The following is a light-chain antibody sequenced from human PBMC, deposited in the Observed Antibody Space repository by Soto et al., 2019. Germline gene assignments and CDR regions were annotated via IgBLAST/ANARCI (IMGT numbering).Light chain of an antibody. CDR3: QQYNNWLLIT. Sequence: EIVMTQSPATLSVSPGERATLSCRASQSVSSNLAWYQQKPGQAPRLLIYGASTRATGIPARFSGSGSGTEFTLTISSLHSEDFAVYYCQQYNNWLLITFGKGTRLEIK. J-gene: IGKJ5*01. V-gene: IGKV3-15*01. CDR2: GAS. CDR1: QSVSSN.